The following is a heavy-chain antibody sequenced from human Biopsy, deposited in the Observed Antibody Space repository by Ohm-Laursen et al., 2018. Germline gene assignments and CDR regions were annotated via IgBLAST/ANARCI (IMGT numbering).Heavy chain of an antibody. D-gene: IGHD6-19*01. CDR1: GFTFGHYA. V-gene: IGHV3-33*04. Sequence: SLRLSCTASGFTFGHYAMHWVRQAPGKGLEWISLIWYDGTNEDYADSVKGRFTISRGNSKNTLYLQINTLTLEDTAFYYWARGLSSGWYGYFDVWGRGTLVTVSS. J-gene: IGHJ2*01. CDR2: IWYDGTNE. CDR3: ARGLSSGWYGYFDV.